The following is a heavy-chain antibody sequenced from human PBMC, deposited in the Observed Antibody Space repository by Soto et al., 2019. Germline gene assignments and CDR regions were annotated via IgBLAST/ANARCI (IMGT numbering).Heavy chain of an antibody. Sequence: ASVKVSCKASGYTFTSYDINSVRQATGQGLERMGWMNPNSGNTGYAQKFQGRVTMTRNTSISTAYMELSSLRSEDTAVYYCASTYSGYDSDFDYWCQGTLVTVSS. J-gene: IGHJ4*02. V-gene: IGHV1-8*01. CDR2: MNPNSGNT. CDR1: GYTFTSYD. CDR3: ASTYSGYDSDFDY. D-gene: IGHD5-12*01.